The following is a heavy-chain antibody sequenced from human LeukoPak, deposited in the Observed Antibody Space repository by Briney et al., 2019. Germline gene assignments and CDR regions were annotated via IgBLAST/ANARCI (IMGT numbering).Heavy chain of an antibody. CDR2: VSYSGST. CDR1: GGSISSSNYY. Sequence: SETLSLTCTVSGGSISSSNYYWGWIRQPPGKGLEWIGSVSYSGSTHYNPSLKSRVTISVDTSKNQFSLKLSSMTATDTAVYHCARGTHYYDSGGYGYFDYWGQGTLVTVSS. J-gene: IGHJ4*02. D-gene: IGHD3-22*01. V-gene: IGHV4-39*01. CDR3: ARGTHYYDSGGYGYFDY.